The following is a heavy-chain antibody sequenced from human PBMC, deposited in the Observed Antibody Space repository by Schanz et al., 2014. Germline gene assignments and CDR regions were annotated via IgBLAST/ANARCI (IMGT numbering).Heavy chain of an antibody. CDR1: GFTFSSYA. Sequence: EVQLVESGGGLVQPGGSLRLSCAASGFTFSSYAMSWVRQAPGRGLEWVSIISGSGGNTYYADAVRGRFTISRDNSKNTLYLQMNSLRAEDTAVYYCARPALWFGDNCFDPWGQGTLVTVSS. D-gene: IGHD3-10*01. J-gene: IGHJ5*02. CDR2: ISGSGGNT. V-gene: IGHV3-23*04. CDR3: ARPALWFGDNCFDP.